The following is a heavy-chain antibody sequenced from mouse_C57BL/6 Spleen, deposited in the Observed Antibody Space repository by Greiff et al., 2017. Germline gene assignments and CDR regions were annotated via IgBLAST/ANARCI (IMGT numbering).Heavy chain of an antibody. J-gene: IGHJ4*01. Sequence: EVKLMESGGGLVKPGGSLKLSCAASGFTFSSYAMSWVRQTPEKRLEWVATISDGGSYTYYPDNVKGRFTISRDNAKNNLYLQMSHLKSEDTAVYYCARGGGTTVVADYAMDYWGQGTSVTVSS. D-gene: IGHD1-1*01. V-gene: IGHV5-4*03. CDR3: ARGGGTTVVADYAMDY. CDR1: GFTFSSYA. CDR2: ISDGGSYT.